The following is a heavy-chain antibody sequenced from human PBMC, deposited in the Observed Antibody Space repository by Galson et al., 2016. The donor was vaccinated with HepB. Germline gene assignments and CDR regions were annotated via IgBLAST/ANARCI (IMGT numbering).Heavy chain of an antibody. V-gene: IGHV3-48*02. CDR1: GFTFNTYG. D-gene: IGHD2/OR15-2a*01. CDR3: TRNPEVNIILQH. J-gene: IGHJ1*01. CDR2: ISSSSVII. Sequence: SLRLSCAASGFTFNTYGMNWVRQAPGKGLEWISFISSSSVIIHYADSVKGRFTISRDNAKNALHLQMNSLSDEAMAVYYCTRNPEVNIILQHWVQGTLVTVSS.